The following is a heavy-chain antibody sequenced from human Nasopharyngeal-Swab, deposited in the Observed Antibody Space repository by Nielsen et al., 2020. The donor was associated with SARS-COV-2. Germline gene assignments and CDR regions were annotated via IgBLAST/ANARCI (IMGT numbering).Heavy chain of an antibody. CDR2: ISAYNGYT. CDR3: ARPYYSGSGSYYRRAFDL. J-gene: IGHJ3*01. V-gene: IGHV1-18*04. D-gene: IGHD3-10*01. Sequence: ASVKVSCKASGYTFTNFGIGWLRQAPGEGLEWIGWISAYNGYTNYAQNLQGRVTMTADTSTDTAYMELRSLKSDDTAVYYCARPYYSGSGSYYRRAFDLWGQGTMVTVSS. CDR1: GYTFTNFG.